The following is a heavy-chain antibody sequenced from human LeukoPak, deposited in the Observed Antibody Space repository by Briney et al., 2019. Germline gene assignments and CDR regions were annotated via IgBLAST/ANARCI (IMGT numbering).Heavy chain of an antibody. CDR1: GFTFSNAC. J-gene: IGHJ4*02. CDR3: TTLEGLPAAIQGDY. Sequence: GGSLRLSCAASGFTFSNACMSWVRQAPGKGLEWVSRIKSKTDGGTTNYAAPVKGRFTISRDDSKNTLYLQMNSLKTEDTAVYYCTTLEGLPAAIQGDYWGQGTLVTVSS. CDR2: IKSKTDGGTT. D-gene: IGHD2-2*02. V-gene: IGHV3-15*01.